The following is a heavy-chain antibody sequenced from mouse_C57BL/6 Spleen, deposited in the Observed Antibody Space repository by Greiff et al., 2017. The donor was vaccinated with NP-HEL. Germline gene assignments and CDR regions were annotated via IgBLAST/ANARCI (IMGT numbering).Heavy chain of an antibody. CDR1: GYAFSSSW. J-gene: IGHJ2*01. D-gene: IGHD1-1*01. CDR2: IYPGDGDT. CDR3: ASSVEGIYYFDY. V-gene: IGHV1-82*01. Sequence: QVQLQQSGPELVKPGASVKISCKASGYAFSSSWMNWVKQRPGKGLEWIGRIYPGDGDTNYNGKFKGKATLTADKSSSTAYMQLSSLTSEDSAVYFCASSVEGIYYFDYWGQGTTLTVSS.